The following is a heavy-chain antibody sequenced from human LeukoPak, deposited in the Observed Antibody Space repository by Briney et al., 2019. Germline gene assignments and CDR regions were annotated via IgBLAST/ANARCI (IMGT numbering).Heavy chain of an antibody. CDR1: GGSISSSSYY. V-gene: IGHV4-39*07. D-gene: IGHD6-19*01. J-gene: IGHJ4*02. CDR2: IYYSGST. Sequence: SETLSPTCTVSGGSISSSSYYWGWIRQPPGKGLEWIGSIYYSGSTYYNPSLKSRVTISVDTSKNQFSLKLSSVTAAVTAVYYCARDSRLRKYYFDYWGQGTLVTVSS. CDR3: ARDSRLRKYYFDY.